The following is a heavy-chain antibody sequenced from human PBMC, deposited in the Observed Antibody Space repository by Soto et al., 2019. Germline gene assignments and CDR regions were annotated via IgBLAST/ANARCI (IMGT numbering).Heavy chain of an antibody. CDR1: GYSFTSYW. Sequence: GESLKISCKGSGYSFTSYWIGWVRQMPGKGLEWMGIIYPGDSDTRYSPSFQGQVTISADKSISTADLQWSSLKASDTAMYYCASLNYDFWSGSPSDNWFDPWGQGTLVTVSS. V-gene: IGHV5-51*01. J-gene: IGHJ5*02. CDR3: ASLNYDFWSGSPSDNWFDP. CDR2: IYPGDSDT. D-gene: IGHD3-3*01.